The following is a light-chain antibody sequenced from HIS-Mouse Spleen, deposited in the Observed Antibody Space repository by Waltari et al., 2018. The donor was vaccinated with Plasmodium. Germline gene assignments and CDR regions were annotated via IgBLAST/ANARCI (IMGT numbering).Light chain of an antibody. CDR1: PLPKKY. V-gene: IGLV3-10*01. J-gene: IGLJ3*02. Sequence: SYELTQPPSVSVSPGQTARITCSGDPLPKKYAYWYQQKSGQAPVLVIYEDSKRPSGIPERVSGSSSWTMATLTISGAQVEDEADYYCYSTDSSGNHRVFGGGTKLTVL. CDR3: YSTDSSGNHRV. CDR2: EDS.